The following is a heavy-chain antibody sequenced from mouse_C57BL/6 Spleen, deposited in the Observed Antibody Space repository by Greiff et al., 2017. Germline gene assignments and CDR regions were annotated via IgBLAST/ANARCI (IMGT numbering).Heavy chain of an antibody. CDR3: ARSGIYYYGSSPYYAMDY. CDR2: IYPGSGST. D-gene: IGHD1-1*01. V-gene: IGHV1-55*01. J-gene: IGHJ4*01. Sequence: VQLQQPGAELVKPGASVKMSCKASGYTFTSYWITWVKQRPGQGLEWIGDIYPGSGSTNYNEKFKSKATLTVDTSSSTAYMQLSSLTSEDSAVYYCARSGIYYYGSSPYYAMDYWGQGTSVTVSS. CDR1: GYTFTSYW.